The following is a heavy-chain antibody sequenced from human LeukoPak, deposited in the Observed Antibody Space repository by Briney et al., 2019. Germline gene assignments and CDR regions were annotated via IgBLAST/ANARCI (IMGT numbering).Heavy chain of an antibody. CDR2: IYHSGST. CDR3: ARDKGLWFGEFDV. D-gene: IGHD3-10*01. Sequence: PSETLSLTCTVSGYSISSGYYWGWIRRPPGKGLEWIGSIYHSGSTYYNPSLKSRVTISVDTSKNEFSLKLSSVTAADTAVYYCARDKGLWFGEFDVWGKGTTVTVSS. V-gene: IGHV4-38-2*02. J-gene: IGHJ6*04. CDR1: GYSISSGYY.